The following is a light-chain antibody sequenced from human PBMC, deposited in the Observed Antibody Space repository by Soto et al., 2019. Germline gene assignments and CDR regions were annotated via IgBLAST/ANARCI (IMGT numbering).Light chain of an antibody. CDR1: ISDVGGYNY. CDR3: SSYTSRGTYV. CDR2: EVS. J-gene: IGLJ1*01. V-gene: IGLV2-14*01. Sequence: QSVLTQPASVSGSPGHSITISCTGTISDVGGYNYVSWYQQHPGKAPKLMIYEVSYRPSGVSNRFSGSKSGNTASLTISGLQAEDEADYYCSSYTSRGTYVFGTGTKVTVL.